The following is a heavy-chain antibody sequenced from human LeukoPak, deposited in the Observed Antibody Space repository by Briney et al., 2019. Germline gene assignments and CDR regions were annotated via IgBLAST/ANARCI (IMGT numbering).Heavy chain of an antibody. CDR3: AKEWSSSWPEDY. Sequence: GGSLRLSCAASGFTFSSYGMHWVRQAPGKGLEWVAVISYDGSNKYYADSVKGRFTISRDNSKNTLYLQMNSLRAEDTAVYYCAKEWSSSWPEDYWGQGTLVTVSS. CDR1: GFTFSSYG. CDR2: ISYDGSNK. J-gene: IGHJ4*02. D-gene: IGHD6-13*01. V-gene: IGHV3-30*18.